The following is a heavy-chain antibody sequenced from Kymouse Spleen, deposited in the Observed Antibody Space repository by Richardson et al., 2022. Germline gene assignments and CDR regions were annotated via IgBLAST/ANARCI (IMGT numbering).Heavy chain of an antibody. V-gene: IGHV3-13*01. D-gene: IGHD3-9*01. CDR1: GFTFSSYD. J-gene: IGHJ6*02. CDR3: ARERYFDWSGMDV. CDR2: IGTAGDT. Sequence: EVQLVESGGGLVQPGGSLRLSCAASGFTFSSYDMHWVRQATGKGLEWVSAIGTAGDTYYPGSVKGRFTISRENAKNSLYLQMNSLRAGDTAVYYCARERYFDWSGMDVWGQGTTVTVSS.